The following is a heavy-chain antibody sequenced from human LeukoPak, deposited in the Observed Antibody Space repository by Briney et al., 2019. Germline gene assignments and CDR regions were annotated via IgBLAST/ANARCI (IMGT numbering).Heavy chain of an antibody. J-gene: IGHJ5*02. CDR2: IYPGDSDT. V-gene: IGHV5-51*01. Sequence: GESLKISXKGSGYSFTSYWIGWVRRMPGKGLEWMGIIYPGDSDTRDSPSFQGQVTISADKSISTAYLQWSSLKASDTAMYYCARARKTGTTFWLDPWGQGTLVTVSS. CDR1: GYSFTSYW. D-gene: IGHD1-7*01. CDR3: ARARKTGTTFWLDP.